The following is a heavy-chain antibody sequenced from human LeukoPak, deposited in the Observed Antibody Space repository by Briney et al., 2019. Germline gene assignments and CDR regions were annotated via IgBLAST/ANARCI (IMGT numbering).Heavy chain of an antibody. CDR1: GGSINNGGCY. D-gene: IGHD3-22*01. CDR3: ARGQWLPVFDF. V-gene: IGHV4-31*03. Sequence: SETLSLTCTVSGGSINNGGCYWSWIRQHPGKGLEWIGYIYYSGSSYYNPSLRSRVTISVDTSKNHFSLKLSSVTAADTAVYYCARGQWLPVFDFWGQGTLVTVSS. J-gene: IGHJ4*02. CDR2: IYYSGSS.